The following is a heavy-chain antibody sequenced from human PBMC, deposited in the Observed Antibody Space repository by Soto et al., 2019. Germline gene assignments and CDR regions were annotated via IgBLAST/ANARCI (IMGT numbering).Heavy chain of an antibody. Sequence: SVKVSCKASGGTFSSYAISWVRQAPGQGLEWMGGIIPIFGTANYAQKFQGRVTITADESTSTAYMELSSLRSEDTAVYYCASGKPPTAHFDYWGHGTLVTVSS. CDR2: IIPIFGTA. CDR1: GGTFSSYA. CDR3: ASGKPPTAHFDY. J-gene: IGHJ4*01. D-gene: IGHD4-17*01. V-gene: IGHV1-69*13.